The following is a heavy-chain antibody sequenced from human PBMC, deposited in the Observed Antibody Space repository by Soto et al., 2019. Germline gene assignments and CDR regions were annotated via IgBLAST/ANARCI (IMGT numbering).Heavy chain of an antibody. CDR3: AKDRDYPRDYFHY. CDR1: GFTLGRYG. J-gene: IGHJ4*02. V-gene: IGHV3-23*01. D-gene: IGHD3-10*01. CDR2: VSPNGQGI. Sequence: GSLRLSCAASGFTLGRYGMSWVRQAPGKGLEWVSAVSPNGQGIYYADSVRGRFTISRDFSKNTVFLHMDSLRAEDTAVYYCAKDRDYPRDYFHYWGQGTLVTVSS.